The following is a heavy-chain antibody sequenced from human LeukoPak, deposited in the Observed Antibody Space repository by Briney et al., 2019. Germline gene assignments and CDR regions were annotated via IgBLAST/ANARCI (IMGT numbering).Heavy chain of an antibody. J-gene: IGHJ4*02. CDR3: ARGEQWLVLV. CDR1: GGTFSSYA. CDR2: IIPIFGTA. D-gene: IGHD6-19*01. Sequence: ASVKVSCEASGGTFSSYAISWVRQAPGQGLEWMGGIIPIFGTANYAQKFQGRVTITADESTSTAYMELSSLRSEDTAVYYCARGEQWLVLVWGQGTLVTVSS. V-gene: IGHV1-69*01.